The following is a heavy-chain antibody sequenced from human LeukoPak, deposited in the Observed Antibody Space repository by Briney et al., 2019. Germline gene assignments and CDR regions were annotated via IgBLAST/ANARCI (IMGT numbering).Heavy chain of an antibody. V-gene: IGHV1-18*01. Sequence: GASVKVSCKASGYTFTSYGISWVRQAPGQGLEWMGWISAYNGNTNYAQKLQGRVTMTTDTSTSTAYMELRSLRSDDTAVYYCARDGGDYYDSSGYPLGLLYMDVWGKGTTVTVSS. J-gene: IGHJ6*03. D-gene: IGHD3-22*01. CDR1: GYTFTSYG. CDR3: ARDGGDYYDSSGYPLGLLYMDV. CDR2: ISAYNGNT.